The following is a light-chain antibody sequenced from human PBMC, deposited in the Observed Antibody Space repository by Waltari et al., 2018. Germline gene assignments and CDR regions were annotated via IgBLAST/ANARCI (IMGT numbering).Light chain of an antibody. CDR2: EVT. Sequence: QSALTQPASVSGSPGQSITISCTGTSSDIGNFNSVSWYQQHPGKAPQLMIFEVTNRPSGISNRFSGSKSDNTAFLTISGLQAEDEADYYCSSYSSSTSLCVFGTGTKVTVL. CDR1: SSDIGNFNS. J-gene: IGLJ1*01. CDR3: SSYSSSTSLCV. V-gene: IGLV2-14*01.